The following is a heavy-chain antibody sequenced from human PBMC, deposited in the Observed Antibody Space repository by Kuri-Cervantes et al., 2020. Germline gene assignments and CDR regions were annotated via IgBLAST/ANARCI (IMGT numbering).Heavy chain of an antibody. CDR1: GGSFSGYY. Sequence: SQTLSLTCAVYGGSFSGYYWSWIRQPPGKGLEWIGEINHSRSTNYNPSLKSRVTISVDTSKNQFSLKLSSVTAADTAVYYCARVVDYCTTGYCYYMDVWAKGTTVTVSS. V-gene: IGHV4-34*01. CDR2: INHSRST. J-gene: IGHJ6*03. D-gene: IGHD3-16*01. CDR3: ARVVDYCTTGYCYYMDV.